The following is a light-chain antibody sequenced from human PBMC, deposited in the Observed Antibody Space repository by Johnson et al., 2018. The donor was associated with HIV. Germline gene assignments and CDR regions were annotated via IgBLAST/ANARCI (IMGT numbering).Light chain of an antibody. Sequence: QSVLTQPPSVSAAPGQKVTISCSGSSSNIGNNYVSWYQQLPGTAPKLLIYENNKLPSGIPDRFSGSTSGTSATLVITGLQTGDEADYHCATWDSSLSVYVFGTGTKVTVL. V-gene: IGLV1-51*02. CDR1: SSNIGNNY. J-gene: IGLJ1*01. CDR2: ENN. CDR3: ATWDSSLSVYV.